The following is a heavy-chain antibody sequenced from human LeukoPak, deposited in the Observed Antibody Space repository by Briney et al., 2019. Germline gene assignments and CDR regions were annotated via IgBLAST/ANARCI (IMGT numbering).Heavy chain of an antibody. D-gene: IGHD5-12*01. CDR1: GYRFTTYG. Sequence: ASVKVSCKASGYRFTTYGISWLRQAPGQGLVWMGWVSANSGETNYAQNFRDRVTLTTDTSTSTAYIELRSLTSDDTAVYYCARDWESDARTITDRWGQGTLVTVSS. J-gene: IGHJ5*02. CDR2: VSANSGET. V-gene: IGHV1-18*01. CDR3: ARDWESDARTITDR.